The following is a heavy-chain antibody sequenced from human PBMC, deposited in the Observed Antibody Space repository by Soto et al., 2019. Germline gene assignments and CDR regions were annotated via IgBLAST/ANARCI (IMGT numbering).Heavy chain of an antibody. CDR1: GSSINSSGYY. D-gene: IGHD3-3*02. J-gene: IGHJ4*02. Sequence: SETLSLTCTVSGSSINSSGYYWGWIRQPPGKGLEWIGSMFYGVSAYYNPSLKSRVTVSVDTSKNQFSLNLRSVTAADTAVYYCARLPSRHLVDYWGQGTLVTVSS. CDR2: MFYGVSA. V-gene: IGHV4-39*01. CDR3: ARLPSRHLVDY.